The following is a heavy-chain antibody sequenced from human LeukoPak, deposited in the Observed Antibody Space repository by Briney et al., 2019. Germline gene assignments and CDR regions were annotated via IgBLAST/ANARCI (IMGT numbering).Heavy chain of an antibody. CDR2: INHSGST. CDR1: GGSFSGYY. J-gene: IGHJ4*02. CDR3: ARGGQLVAVFDY. V-gene: IGHV4-34*01. Sequence: KPSETPSLTFAVYGGSFSGYYWSWIRQPPGKGLEWIGEINHSGSTNYNPSLKSRVTISVDTSKNQFSLKLSSVTAADTAVYYCARGGQLVAVFDYWGQGTLVTVSS. D-gene: IGHD6-6*01.